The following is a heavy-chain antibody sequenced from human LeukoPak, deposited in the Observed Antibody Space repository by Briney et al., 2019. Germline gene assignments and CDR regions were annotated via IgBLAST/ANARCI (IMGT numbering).Heavy chain of an antibody. CDR2: ISGSGGST. J-gene: IGHJ4*02. CDR3: AKDRYYDILTGLGEFDY. Sequence: GGSLRLSCAASGFTFSSDSMSWVRQAAGKGLEWVGAISGSGGSTYYAGSVKGRFTISRDNSKNTLYLHMTSPRAEDTAVYYCAKDRYYDILTGLGEFDYWGQGTLVTVSS. CDR1: GFTFSSDS. V-gene: IGHV3-23*01. D-gene: IGHD3-9*01.